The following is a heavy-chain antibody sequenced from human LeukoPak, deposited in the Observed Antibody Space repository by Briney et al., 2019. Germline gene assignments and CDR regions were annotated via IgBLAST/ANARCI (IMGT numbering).Heavy chain of an antibody. CDR3: ARTNYYDSSGPIDY. CDR2: INHSGST. V-gene: IGHV4-34*01. D-gene: IGHD3-22*01. J-gene: IGHJ4*02. Sequence: PSETLSLTCAVYGGSFSGYYWSWIRQPPGKGLEWIGEINHSGSTNYNPSLKSRVTISVDTSKNQFSLKLSSVTAADTAVYYCARTNYYDSSGPIDYWGQGTLVTVSS. CDR1: GGSFSGYY.